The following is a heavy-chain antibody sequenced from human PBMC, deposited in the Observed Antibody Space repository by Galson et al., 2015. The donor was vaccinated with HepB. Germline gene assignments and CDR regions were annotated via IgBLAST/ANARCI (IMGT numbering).Heavy chain of an antibody. J-gene: IGHJ6*03. CDR2: ISYDGSNK. V-gene: IGHV3-30-3*01. CDR1: GFTFSSYA. CDR3: ARDIPYMDV. Sequence: SLRLSCAASGFTFSSYAMHWVRQAPGKGLEWVAVISYDGSNKYYADSVKGRFTISRENTKNTLYLQLNSLRAEDTAVYYCARDIPYMDVWGKGTTVTVSS. D-gene: IGHD2-21*01.